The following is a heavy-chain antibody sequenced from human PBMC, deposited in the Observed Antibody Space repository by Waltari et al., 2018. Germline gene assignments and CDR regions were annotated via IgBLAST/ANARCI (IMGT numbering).Heavy chain of an antibody. Sequence: QLQLQESGPGLVKPSETLSLTCTVSGGPISSSSYYWGWIRQPPGKGLEWIGSIYYRGRTYYNPSLKSRVTISVDTSKNQFSLKLSSVTAADTAVYYCARHASPSYSSPIGYWGQGTLVTVSS. CDR1: GGPISSSSYY. D-gene: IGHD6-13*01. CDR2: IYYRGRT. V-gene: IGHV4-39*07. CDR3: ARHASPSYSSPIGY. J-gene: IGHJ4*02.